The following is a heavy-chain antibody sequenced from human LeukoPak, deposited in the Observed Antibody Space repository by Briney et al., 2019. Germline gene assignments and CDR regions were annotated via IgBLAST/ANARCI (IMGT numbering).Heavy chain of an antibody. V-gene: IGHV1-69*04. Sequence: SVKVSCKASGGTFSSYAISWVRQAPGQGPEWMGRIIPILGIANYAQKFQGRVTITADKSTSTAYMELSSLRSEDTAVYYCAREEAVAGEGVFDYWGQGTLVTVSS. J-gene: IGHJ4*02. CDR3: AREEAVAGEGVFDY. D-gene: IGHD6-19*01. CDR1: GGTFSSYA. CDR2: IIPILGIA.